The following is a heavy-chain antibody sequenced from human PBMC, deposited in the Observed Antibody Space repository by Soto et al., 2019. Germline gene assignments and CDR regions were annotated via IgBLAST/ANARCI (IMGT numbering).Heavy chain of an antibody. V-gene: IGHV1-18*01. CDR3: ARGVGSGSYYNQYNWFDP. CDR2: ISAYNGNT. CDR1: GYTFTNYG. Sequence: GPSVKVSCKASGYTFTNYGISWVRQAPGQGLEWMGWISAYNGNTNHAQKLQGRVTMTTDTSTSTAYMELRSLRSDDTAVYYCARGVGSGSYYNQYNWFDPWGQGTLVTVSS. J-gene: IGHJ5*02. D-gene: IGHD3-10*01.